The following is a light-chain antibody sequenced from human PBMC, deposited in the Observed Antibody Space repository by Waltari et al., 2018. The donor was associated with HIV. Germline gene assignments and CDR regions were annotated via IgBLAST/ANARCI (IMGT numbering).Light chain of an antibody. V-gene: IGLV2-14*01. CDR1: SSDVGHYNL. J-gene: IGLJ3*02. CDR3: CSYTTSDTWV. Sequence: QSALTQPASVSGSPGQSITISCAGTSSDVGHYNLVSWYHQHPGKAPKLLVFEVTNRPSGLSSRFSGSKSDKTASLTISGLQAEDEADYYCCSYTTSDTWVFGGGTKLTVL. CDR2: EVT.